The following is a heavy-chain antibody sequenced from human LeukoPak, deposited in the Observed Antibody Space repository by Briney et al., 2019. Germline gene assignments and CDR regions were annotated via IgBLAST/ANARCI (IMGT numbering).Heavy chain of an antibody. V-gene: IGHV4-39*01. CDR1: GGSISSSSYY. J-gene: IGHJ4*02. Sequence: SETLSLTCTVSGGSISSSSYYWGWIRQPPGKGLEWIGSIYYSGSTYYNPSLKSRVTISVDTSKNQFSLKLSSVTAADTAVYYCARAAYSGNPDYWGQGTLVTVSS. D-gene: IGHD1-26*01. CDR2: IYYSGST. CDR3: ARAAYSGNPDY.